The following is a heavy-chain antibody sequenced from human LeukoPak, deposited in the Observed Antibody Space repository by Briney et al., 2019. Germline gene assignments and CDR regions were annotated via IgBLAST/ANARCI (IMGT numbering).Heavy chain of an antibody. CDR3: ARDYGGNSVY. D-gene: IGHD4-23*01. Sequence: GGSLRLSCTASGFTFNNYWVSWVRQAPGKGLEWVANIKEDGSEKHYVDSVKGRFTISRDNAKNSLHLQMNSLRADDTAMYYCARDYGGNSVYWGQGTLVTVSS. J-gene: IGHJ4*02. CDR2: IKEDGSEK. CDR1: GFTFNNYW. V-gene: IGHV3-7*01.